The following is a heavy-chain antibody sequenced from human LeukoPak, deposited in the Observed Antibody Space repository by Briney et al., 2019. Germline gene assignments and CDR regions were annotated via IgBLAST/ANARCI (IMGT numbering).Heavy chain of an antibody. CDR3: ARETPIAAAGTFDY. D-gene: IGHD6-13*01. J-gene: IGHJ4*02. Sequence: SVKVSCKASGGTFSSYAISWVRQAPGQGLEWMGRIIPILGIANYAQKFQGRVTITADKSTSTAYMELSSLRSEDTAVYYCARETPIAAAGTFDYWGQGTLVTVSS. CDR2: IIPILGIA. V-gene: IGHV1-69*04. CDR1: GGTFSSYA.